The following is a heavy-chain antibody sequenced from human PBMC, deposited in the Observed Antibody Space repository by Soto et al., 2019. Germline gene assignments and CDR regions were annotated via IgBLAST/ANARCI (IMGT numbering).Heavy chain of an antibody. V-gene: IGHV1-3*01. CDR2: INAGNGNT. Sequence: ASVKVSCKASGYTFTSYAMHWVRQAPGQRLEWMGWINAGNGNTKYSQKFQGRVTITRDTSASTAYMELSSLRSEDTAVYYCASQAVVVADIEYYYYGMDVWGQGTTVTV. D-gene: IGHD2-15*01. J-gene: IGHJ6*02. CDR1: GYTFTSYA. CDR3: ASQAVVVADIEYYYYGMDV.